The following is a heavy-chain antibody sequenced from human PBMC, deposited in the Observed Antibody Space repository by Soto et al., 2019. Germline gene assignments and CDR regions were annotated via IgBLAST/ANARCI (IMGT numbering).Heavy chain of an antibody. J-gene: IGHJ3*02. Sequence: EVQLVESGGGLVQPGGSLRLSCVASGFTVSIRYMSWVRQAPGKGLEWVSTIYSSGSTDYADSVKGRFTISRDNSKNKVYLQMNSLRAEDTAVYHWARGRYSGNLGAFDIWGQGTMVTVSS. CDR3: ARGRYSGNLGAFDI. V-gene: IGHV3-66*01. D-gene: IGHD5-12*01. CDR1: GFTVSIRY. CDR2: IYSSGST.